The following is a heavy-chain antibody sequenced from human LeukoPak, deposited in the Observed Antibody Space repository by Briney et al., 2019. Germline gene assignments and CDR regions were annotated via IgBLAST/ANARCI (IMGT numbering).Heavy chain of an antibody. CDR3: AKEAAGWYYFDY. CDR1: GFTFSSYA. D-gene: IGHD6-19*01. Sequence: GGSLRLSCAASGFTFSSYAMSWVRQAPGKGLEWVSGITSGSNAYYADSVKGRFTISRDNSKNTLYLQMNSLRAEDTAVYYCAKEAAGWYYFDYWGQGTLVTVSS. V-gene: IGHV3-23*01. J-gene: IGHJ4*02. CDR2: ITSGSNA.